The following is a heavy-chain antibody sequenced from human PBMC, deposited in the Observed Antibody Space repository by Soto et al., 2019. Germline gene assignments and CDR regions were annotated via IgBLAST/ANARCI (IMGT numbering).Heavy chain of an antibody. J-gene: IGHJ4*02. CDR1: GFSLTTSGVG. D-gene: IGHD3-3*01. CDR2: IYWDDDK. CDR3: AHRVLRTVFGVVTTTAIYFDF. V-gene: IGHV2-5*02. Sequence: QITLNESGPTQVKPRQTLTLTCTFSGFSLTTSGVGVGWIRQSPGKAPEWLALIYWDDDKRYSPSLKSRLTITKDTSKHQVVLTMADLDPADTATYYCAHRVLRTVFGVVTTTAIYFDFWGQGTPVAVSS.